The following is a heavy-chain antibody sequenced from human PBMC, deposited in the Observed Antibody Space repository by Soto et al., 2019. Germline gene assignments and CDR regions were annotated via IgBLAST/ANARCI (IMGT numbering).Heavy chain of an antibody. Sequence: EVQLVESGGGLVQPGGSLRLSCAASGFTFSSYWMSWVRQAPGKGLEWVANIKQDGSEQYYVDSVKGRFTISRDNAKNSLYLQMNSLRAEDTAVYYCARAPPYYDILNGYEPYYMDVWGKGTTVTVSS. CDR2: IKQDGSEQ. V-gene: IGHV3-7*01. D-gene: IGHD3-9*01. J-gene: IGHJ6*03. CDR1: GFTFSSYW. CDR3: ARAPPYYDILNGYEPYYMDV.